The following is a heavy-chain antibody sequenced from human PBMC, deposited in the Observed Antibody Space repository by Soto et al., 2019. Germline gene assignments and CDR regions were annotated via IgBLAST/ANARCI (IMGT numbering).Heavy chain of an antibody. J-gene: IGHJ5*02. CDR1: GYSITSYW. Sequence: GDSLKISCKGSGYSITSYWISWVRQMPGKGLEWMGRIDPSDSYTDYSPSFQGHVTISADKSISTAYLQWSSLKASDTAMYYCARLIDSVNYDFWSGYYTWFDPWGQGTLVTVSS. D-gene: IGHD3-3*01. CDR3: ARLIDSVNYDFWSGYYTWFDP. V-gene: IGHV5-10-1*01. CDR2: IDPSDSYT.